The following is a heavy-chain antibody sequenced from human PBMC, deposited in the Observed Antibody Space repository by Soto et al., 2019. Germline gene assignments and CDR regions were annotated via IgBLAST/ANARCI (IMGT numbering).Heavy chain of an antibody. CDR3: AKTRRGACSGGSCYPGGF. V-gene: IGHV3-30-3*02. D-gene: IGHD2-15*01. CDR1: GFTFSSYP. Sequence: QVQLVDSGGGVVQPGGSLRLSCAASGFTFSSYPMHWVRQAPGKGLEWVALISSDGSKEYYADSVKGRFTISRDNSKNTLFLQMDSLRVEDTATYFCAKTRRGACSGGSCYPGGFWGQGTLVAVSS. J-gene: IGHJ4*02. CDR2: ISSDGSKE.